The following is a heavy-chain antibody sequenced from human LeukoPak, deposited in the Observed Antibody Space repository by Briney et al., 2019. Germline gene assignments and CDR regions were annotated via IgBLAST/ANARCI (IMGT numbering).Heavy chain of an antibody. D-gene: IGHD2-2*01. CDR3: AREIEGYCSSTSCYGNWFDP. V-gene: IGHV3-30*03. CDR2: ISYDGSNK. Sequence: GGSLRLSCAASGFTFSSYGMHWVRQAPGKGLEWVAVISYDGSNKYYADSVKGRFTISRDNSKNTLYLQMNSLRAEDTAVYYCAREIEGYCSSTSCYGNWFDPWGQGTLVTVSS. CDR1: GFTFSSYG. J-gene: IGHJ5*02.